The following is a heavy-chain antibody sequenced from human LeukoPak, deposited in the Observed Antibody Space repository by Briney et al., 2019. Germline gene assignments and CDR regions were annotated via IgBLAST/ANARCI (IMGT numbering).Heavy chain of an antibody. V-gene: IGHV3-48*01. CDR3: AKDKTYYYDSSGYLNIDY. Sequence: GGSLRLSCAASGFTFSTYSMNWVRQAPGKGLEWVSYINSSSSTIFYADSVKGRFTISRDNSKNTLYLQMNSLRAEDTAVYYCAKDKTYYYDSSGYLNIDYWGQGTLVTVSS. CDR2: INSSSSTI. J-gene: IGHJ4*02. CDR1: GFTFSTYS. D-gene: IGHD3-22*01.